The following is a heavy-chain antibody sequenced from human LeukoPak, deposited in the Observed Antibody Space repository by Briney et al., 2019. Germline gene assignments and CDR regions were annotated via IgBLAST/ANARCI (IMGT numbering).Heavy chain of an antibody. CDR2: IYTSGST. D-gene: IGHD3-22*01. CDR3: AGAPSSGRYYYYMDV. CDR1: GGSISRYY. Sequence: SETLSLTCTVSGGSISRYYWSWIRQPPGKGLEWIGYIYTSGSTNYNPSLKSRVTISVDTSKNQFSLKLSSVTAADTAVYYCAGAPSSGRYYYYMDVWGKGTTVTVSS. V-gene: IGHV4-4*09. J-gene: IGHJ6*03.